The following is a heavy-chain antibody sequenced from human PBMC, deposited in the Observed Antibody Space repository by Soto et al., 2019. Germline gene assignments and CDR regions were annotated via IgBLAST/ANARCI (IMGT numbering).Heavy chain of an antibody. D-gene: IGHD2-15*01. J-gene: IGHJ6*02. CDR1: GYSFTSYW. Sequence: GESLKISCKGSGYSFTSYWIGWVRQMPGKGLEWMGIIYPGDSDTRYSPSFQGQVTVSADKSISTAYLQWSSLKASDTAMYYCAREEGHGYCSGGSCYYYYGMDVWGQGTTVTVSS. CDR2: IYPGDSDT. V-gene: IGHV5-51*01. CDR3: AREEGHGYCSGGSCYYYYGMDV.